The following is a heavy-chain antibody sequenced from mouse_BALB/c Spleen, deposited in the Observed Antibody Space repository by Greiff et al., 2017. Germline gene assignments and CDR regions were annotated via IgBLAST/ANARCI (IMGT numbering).Heavy chain of an antibody. Sequence: EVKLMESGGDLVKPGGSLKLSCAASGFTFSSYGMSWVRQTPDKRLEWVATISSGGSYTYYPDSVKGRFTISRDNAKNTLYLQMSSLKSEDTAMYYCARQELPLYFDDWGKGTTRTVSS. D-gene: IGHD2-1*01. CDR2: ISSGGSYT. CDR3: ARQELPLYFDD. CDR1: GFTFSSYG. J-gene: IGHJ2*01. V-gene: IGHV5-6*01.